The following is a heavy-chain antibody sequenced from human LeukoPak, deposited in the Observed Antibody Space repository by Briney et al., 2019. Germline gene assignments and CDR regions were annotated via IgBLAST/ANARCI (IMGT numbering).Heavy chain of an antibody. Sequence: ASVKVSCKASGYTFTGYYMHWVRQAPGQGLEWMGWINPNSGGTNYAQKFQGRVTMTRDTSISTAYMELSSLRSEDTAVYYCARELHNSAVAAPALPPYYYYGMDVWGQGTTVTVSS. CDR1: GYTFTGYY. CDR2: INPNSGGT. CDR3: ARELHNSAVAAPALPPYYYYGMDV. J-gene: IGHJ6*02. D-gene: IGHD6-19*01. V-gene: IGHV1-2*02.